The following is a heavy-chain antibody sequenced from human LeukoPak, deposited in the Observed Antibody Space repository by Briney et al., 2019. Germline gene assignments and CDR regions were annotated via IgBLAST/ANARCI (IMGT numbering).Heavy chain of an antibody. Sequence: GGSLRLSCAASGFTFSSYWMSWVRQAPGKGLEWVANIKQDGSEKYYVDSVKGRFTISRDNAKNSLYLQMNSLRAEDTAVYYCARGYYDSSGYYYLDYWGQGTLVTVSS. CDR1: GFTFSSYW. D-gene: IGHD3-22*01. CDR2: IKQDGSEK. J-gene: IGHJ4*02. V-gene: IGHV3-7*01. CDR3: ARGYYDSSGYYYLDY.